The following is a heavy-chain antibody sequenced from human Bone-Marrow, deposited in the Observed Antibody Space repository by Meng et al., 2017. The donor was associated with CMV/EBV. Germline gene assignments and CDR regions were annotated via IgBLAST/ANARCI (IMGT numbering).Heavy chain of an antibody. CDR2: IKQDGSEK. V-gene: IGHV3-7*01. CDR1: GFTFSSYW. CDR3: ARVQPDYYDSSGYLDY. D-gene: IGHD3-22*01. Sequence: GESLKISCAASGFTFSSYWMSWVRQAPGKGLEWVANIKQDGSEKYYVDSVKGRFTISRDNAKNSLYPQMNSLRAEDTAVYYCARVQPDYYDSSGYLDYWGQGTLVTVSS. J-gene: IGHJ4*02.